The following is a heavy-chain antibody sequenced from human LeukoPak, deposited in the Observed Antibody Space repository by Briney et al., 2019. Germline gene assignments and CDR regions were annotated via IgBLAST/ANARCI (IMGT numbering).Heavy chain of an antibody. J-gene: IGHJ4*02. CDR2: INHSGST. Sequence: SETLSLTCAVYGGSFSGYYWSWIRQPPGKGLEWIGEINHSGSTNYNPSLKSRVTISVDTSKNQFSLKLSSVTAADTAVYYCARGFVAVAGALDYWGQGTLVTVSS. V-gene: IGHV4-34*01. CDR1: GGSFSGYY. CDR3: ARGFVAVAGALDY. D-gene: IGHD6-19*01.